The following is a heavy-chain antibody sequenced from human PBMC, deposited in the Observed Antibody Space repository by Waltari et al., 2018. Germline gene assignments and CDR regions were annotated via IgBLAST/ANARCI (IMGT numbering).Heavy chain of an antibody. V-gene: IGHV3-48*04. CDR1: GFTFTKYS. CDR2: IVSSSSSK. Sequence: EVQLVESGGGVVQPGGSLRLSCAASGFTFTKYSMNWVRQAHGKGLEWVSNIVSSSSSKEYADSVEGRFTVSRDNAQKKLYLQMNSLRVEDTAVYYCTRGAFDSWGQGILVIVSS. CDR3: TRGAFDS. J-gene: IGHJ4*02.